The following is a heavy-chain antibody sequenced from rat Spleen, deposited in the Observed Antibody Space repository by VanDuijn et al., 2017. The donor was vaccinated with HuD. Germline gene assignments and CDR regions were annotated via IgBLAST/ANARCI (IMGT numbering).Heavy chain of an antibody. CDR2: MRHNGDT. V-gene: IGHV2-63*01. Sequence: QVQLKESGPGLVQPSQTLSLTCTVSGLSLTSNGVSWIRQVPGKGLEWMGRMRHNGDTSYNSALKSRLSISRDTSKNQVFLKMNSLQTDDTGTYYCTRDGTTGLLAYVLDAWGQGASVTVSS. D-gene: IGHD1-11*01. CDR1: GLSLTSNG. CDR3: TRDGTTGLLAYVLDA. J-gene: IGHJ4*01.